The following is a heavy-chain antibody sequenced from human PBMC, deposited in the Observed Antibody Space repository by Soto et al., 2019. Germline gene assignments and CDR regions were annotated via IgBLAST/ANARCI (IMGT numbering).Heavy chain of an antibody. CDR3: AHRPIVGAAI. Sequence: QVQLQELGPGLVKPSGTLSLTCAVFGGSISNSNWWTWVRQPPGKGLDWIGEIFHSGSTNYNSSLMGRVTISVDKANNQFSLKLSSVTAADTAVYYCAHRPIVGAAIWGQGTLVTVSS. D-gene: IGHD1-26*01. CDR2: IFHSGST. CDR1: GGSISNSNW. V-gene: IGHV4-4*02. J-gene: IGHJ4*02.